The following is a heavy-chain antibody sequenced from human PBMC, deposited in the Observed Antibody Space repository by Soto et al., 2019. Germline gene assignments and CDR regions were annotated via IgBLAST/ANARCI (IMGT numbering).Heavy chain of an antibody. CDR2: IYYSGST. CDR1: GGSVSSGNYY. V-gene: IGHV4-61*01. Sequence: QVQLQESGPGLVKPSETLSLTCTVSGGSVSSGNYYWSWIRQPPGKGLEWIGHIYYSGSTNYNPSLKSRVTISVDTSKNQFSLKVTSVTPADTAVYLCARSGVVVAAKWFDPWGQGTLVTVSS. CDR3: ARSGVVVAAKWFDP. J-gene: IGHJ5*02. D-gene: IGHD2-15*01.